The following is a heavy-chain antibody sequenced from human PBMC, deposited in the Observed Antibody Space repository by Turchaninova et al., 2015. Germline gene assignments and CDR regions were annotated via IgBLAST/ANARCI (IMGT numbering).Heavy chain of an antibody. D-gene: IGHD6-19*01. J-gene: IGHJ4*02. CDR3: AKEPTPYTSGWYYIN. CDR1: GFTFGIYG. V-gene: IGHV3-30*18. Sequence: QVQLVESGGGVVQPGRSLSLSCAASGFTFGIYGMHWVRLAPGKGLEWVAVGSYDGNTQYYVDSGRGRFTISRDNSKNTLYLQMDSLRAEVTAGYYCAKEPTPYTSGWYYINWGQGTLVTVSS. CDR2: GSYDGNTQ.